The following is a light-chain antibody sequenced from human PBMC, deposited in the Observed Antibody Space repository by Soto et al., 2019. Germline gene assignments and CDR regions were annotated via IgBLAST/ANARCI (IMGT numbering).Light chain of an antibody. CDR2: DVS. CDR1: SSDVGGYNY. J-gene: IGLJ1*01. Sequence: SALNHPASVSRSPGQPITISCTGTSSDVGGYNYVSWYQQRPGKVPRLMIYDVSNRPSGVSNRFSGSKSGNTASLTISGLQAEDEADYYCTSNTSSDTYVFGTGTKVTVL. V-gene: IGLV2-14*01. CDR3: TSNTSSDTYV.